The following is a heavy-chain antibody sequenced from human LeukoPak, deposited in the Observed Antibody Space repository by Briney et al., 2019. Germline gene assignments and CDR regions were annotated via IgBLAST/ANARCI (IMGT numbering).Heavy chain of an antibody. D-gene: IGHD5-18*01. CDR3: ARLGYSYGNYYFDY. J-gene: IGHJ4*02. V-gene: IGHV1-18*01. CDR2: ISAYNGNT. Sequence: GASVKVSCKSSGYTFTSYGISWVRQAPGQGLEWMGWISAYNGNTNYAQNLQGRVTMTTDTSTSTAYKELRSLRSDDTAVYYCARLGYSYGNYYFDYWGQGTLVTVSS. CDR1: GYTFTSYG.